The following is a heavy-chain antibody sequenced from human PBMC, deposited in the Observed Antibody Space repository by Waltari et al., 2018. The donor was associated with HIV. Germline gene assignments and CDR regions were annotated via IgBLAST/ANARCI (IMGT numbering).Heavy chain of an antibody. CDR1: GGAFNGFS. CDR3: ARGQVGAIYDY. CDR2: VDHSGKS. V-gene: IGHV4-34*02. J-gene: IGHJ4*02. D-gene: IGHD1-26*01. Sequence: QVHLQQWGAGLLKPLETLSLTCAVYGGAFNGFSWSWIRQPPGKGLEWIGKVDHSGKSTYNPSLKSRVIISGDTSKNQFSLNLTSVTAADTALYFCARGQVGAIYDYWGQGTLVTVSS.